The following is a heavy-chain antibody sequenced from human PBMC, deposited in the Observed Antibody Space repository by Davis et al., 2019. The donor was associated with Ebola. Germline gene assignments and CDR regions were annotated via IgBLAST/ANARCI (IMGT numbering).Heavy chain of an antibody. J-gene: IGHJ6*02. D-gene: IGHD6-13*01. Sequence: PSETLSLPCAVYGGSFSGYYWSWIRQPPGKGLEWIGEINHSGSTNYNPSLKSRVTISVDTSKNQFSLKLRSVTAADTAVYYCARGVKGIAAAGTTTYYYYGMDVWGQGTTVTVSS. CDR2: INHSGST. V-gene: IGHV4-34*01. CDR1: GGSFSGYY. CDR3: ARGVKGIAAAGTTTYYYYGMDV.